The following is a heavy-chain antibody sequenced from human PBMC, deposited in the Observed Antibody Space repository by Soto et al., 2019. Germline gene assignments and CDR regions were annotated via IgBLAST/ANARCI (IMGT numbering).Heavy chain of an antibody. CDR2: ISAYNGNT. CDR1: GYTFTNYG. Sequence: ASVKVSCKASGYTFTNYGITWVRQAPGQGLEWMGWISAYNGNTHYTQKLQGRVTMTTDTSTSTAYMELSSLRSEDTAVYYCARSSFYKYLDPWGQGTLVTVSS. D-gene: IGHD2-2*01. V-gene: IGHV1-18*01. J-gene: IGHJ5*02. CDR3: ARSSFYKYLDP.